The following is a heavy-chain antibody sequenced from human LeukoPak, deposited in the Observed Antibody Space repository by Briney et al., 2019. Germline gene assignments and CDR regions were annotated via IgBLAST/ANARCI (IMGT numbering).Heavy chain of an antibody. CDR3: AREGGLVDYDFWSGYFSYYYYGMDV. CDR2: INPNSGGT. CDR1: GYTFTGYY. V-gene: IGHV1-2*06. J-gene: IGHJ6*02. Sequence: ASVKVSCKASGYTFTGYYMHWVRQAPGQGLEWMGRINPNSGGTNYAQKFQGRVTMTRDTSISTAYMELSRLRSDDTAVYYCAREGGLVDYDFWSGYFSYYYYGMDVWGQGTTVTVSS. D-gene: IGHD3-3*01.